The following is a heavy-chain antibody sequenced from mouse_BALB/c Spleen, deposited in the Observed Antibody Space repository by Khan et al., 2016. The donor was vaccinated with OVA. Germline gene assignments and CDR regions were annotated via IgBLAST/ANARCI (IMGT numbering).Heavy chain of an antibody. J-gene: IGHJ4*01. CDR1: GYSFTDYN. Sequence: VQLHQSVPDLVKPGPSVKVSCKPSGYSFTDYNMYWLMQSHGNSLEWIGYIDPYTGGTTYNQKFKGKTTLTVDKSSSTAFMHLNSLTSEDCAVYFCARMNITADYYAIDYWGQGTSVTVSS. V-gene: IGHV1S135*01. CDR3: ARMNITADYYAIDY. CDR2: IDPYTGGT. D-gene: IGHD1-1*01.